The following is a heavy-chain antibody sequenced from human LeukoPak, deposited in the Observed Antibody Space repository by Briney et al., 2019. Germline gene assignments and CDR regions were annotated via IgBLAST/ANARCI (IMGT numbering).Heavy chain of an antibody. CDR1: GYTFTSYG. D-gene: IGHD3-22*01. J-gene: IGHJ4*02. Sequence: GASVKVSCKASGYTFTSYGISWVRQVPGQGLEWMGWISAYNGNTNYAQKLQGRVTMTRDTSISTAYMELSRLRSDDTAVYYCARGHYYDSRGDLDVGIFWGQGTLVTVSS. CDR3: ARGHYYDSRGDLDVGIF. V-gene: IGHV1-18*01. CDR2: ISAYNGNT.